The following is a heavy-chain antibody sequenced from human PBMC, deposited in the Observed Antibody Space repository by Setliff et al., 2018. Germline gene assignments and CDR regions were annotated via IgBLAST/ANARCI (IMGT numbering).Heavy chain of an antibody. Sequence: GESLKISCAASGFTFSIYSMSWVRQAPGKGLEWVALISATGGATYYADSVKGRFTLFRDNSKNSLYLQMNDLRAEDTAVYYCAKDLASWSPDRWGLGTLVTVSS. CDR1: GFTFSIYS. CDR3: AKDLASWSPDR. V-gene: IGHV3-23*01. J-gene: IGHJ4*02. CDR2: ISATGGAT. D-gene: IGHD3-3*01.